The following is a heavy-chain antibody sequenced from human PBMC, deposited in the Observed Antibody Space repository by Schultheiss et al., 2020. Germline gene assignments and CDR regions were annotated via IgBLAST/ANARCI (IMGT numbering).Heavy chain of an antibody. V-gene: IGHV1-18*01. CDR2: INTYTGDT. Sequence: ASVKVSCKASGYTFTRHGISWVRQAPGQGLEWMGWINTYTGDTISAQKVQGRVTMTTDTSTSTVYMELSSLRSEDTAVYYCARNGAPPYGMDVWGQGTTVTVSS. CDR1: GYTFTRHG. J-gene: IGHJ6*02. D-gene: IGHD2-8*01. CDR3: ARNGAPPYGMDV.